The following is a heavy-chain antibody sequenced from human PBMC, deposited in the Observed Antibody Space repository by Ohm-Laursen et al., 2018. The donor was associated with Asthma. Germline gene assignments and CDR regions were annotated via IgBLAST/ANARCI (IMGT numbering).Heavy chain of an antibody. V-gene: IGHV4-31*03. Sequence: SQTLSLTCTVSGGSISSGGYYWSWIRQHPGKGLEWIGYIYYSGSTYYNPSLKSRVTISVDTSKNQFSLKLSSVTAADTAVYYCARQGEAGWYYYYGMDVWGQGTTVTVSS. CDR1: GGSISSGGYY. J-gene: IGHJ6*02. CDR2: IYYSGST. D-gene: IGHD6-19*01. CDR3: ARQGEAGWYYYYGMDV.